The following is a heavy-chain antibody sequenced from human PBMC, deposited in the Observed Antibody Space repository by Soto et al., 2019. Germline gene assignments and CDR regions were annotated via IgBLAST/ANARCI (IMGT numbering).Heavy chain of an antibody. J-gene: IGHJ6*02. CDR2: INAGNGNT. D-gene: IGHD6-13*01. CDR3: ARDLYSSSWYRGMDV. Sequence: QVQLVQSGAEVKKPGASVKVSCKASGYTFTSYVMHWVRQAPGQRLEWMGWINAGNGNTKYSQKFQGRVTITRDTSASTAYIELSSLRSEDTAVYYCARDLYSSSWYRGMDVWGQGTTVTVSS. V-gene: IGHV1-3*01. CDR1: GYTFTSYV.